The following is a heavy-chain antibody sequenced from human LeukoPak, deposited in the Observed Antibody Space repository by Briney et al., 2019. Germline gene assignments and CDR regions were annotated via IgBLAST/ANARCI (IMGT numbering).Heavy chain of an antibody. D-gene: IGHD4-17*01. CDR3: ARLYDYGDGGFDL. J-gene: IGHJ4*02. V-gene: IGHV1-2*02. Sequence: ASVKVSFKASGYTFTGYYMHWVRQAPGQGLEWMGWINPNSGGTNYAQKFQGRVTMTRDTSISTAYMEVNTLRSDDTAVYYCARLYDYGDGGFDLWGQGTLVTVSS. CDR1: GYTFTGYY. CDR2: INPNSGGT.